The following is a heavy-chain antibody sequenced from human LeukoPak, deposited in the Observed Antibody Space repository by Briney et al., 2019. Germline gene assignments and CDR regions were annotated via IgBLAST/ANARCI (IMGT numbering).Heavy chain of an antibody. CDR2: IYTSGST. Sequence: SETLSLTCTVSGGSISSYYWSWIRQPAGKGLEWIGRIYTSGSTNYNPSLKSRVTMSVDTSKNQFSLKLSSVTAADTAVYYCARDQAVTRFRAFDIWGQGTMVTVSS. CDR3: ARDQAVTRFRAFDI. J-gene: IGHJ3*02. V-gene: IGHV4-4*07. D-gene: IGHD4-23*01. CDR1: GGSISSYY.